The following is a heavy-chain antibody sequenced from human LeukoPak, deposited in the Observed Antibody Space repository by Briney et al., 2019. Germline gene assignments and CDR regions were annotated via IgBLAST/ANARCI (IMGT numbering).Heavy chain of an antibody. D-gene: IGHD2-21*02. Sequence: PSETLSLTCAVSGGSISSGGYSWSWIRQPPGKGLEWIGCIYHSGSTYCNPSLKSRVTISVDRSKNQFSLKLSSVTAADTAVYYCARAPLAYCGGDCYYYFDYWGQGTLVTVSS. CDR2: IYHSGST. V-gene: IGHV4-30-2*01. J-gene: IGHJ4*02. CDR3: ARAPLAYCGGDCYYYFDY. CDR1: GGSISSGGYS.